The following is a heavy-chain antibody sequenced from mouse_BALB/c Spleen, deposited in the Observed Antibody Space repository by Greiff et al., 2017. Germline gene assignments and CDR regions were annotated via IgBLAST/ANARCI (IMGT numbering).Heavy chain of an antibody. CDR3: ARDGDRYDGAWFAY. V-gene: IGHV7-1*02. CDR2: SRNKANDYTT. D-gene: IGHD2-14*01. CDR1: GFTFSDFY. J-gene: IGHJ3*01. Sequence: EVMLVESGGGLVQPGGSLRLSCATSGFTFSDFYMEWVRQPPGKRLEWIAASRNKANDYTTEYSASVKGRFIVSRDTSQSILYLQMNALRAEDTAIYYCARDGDRYDGAWFAYWGQGTLVTVSA.